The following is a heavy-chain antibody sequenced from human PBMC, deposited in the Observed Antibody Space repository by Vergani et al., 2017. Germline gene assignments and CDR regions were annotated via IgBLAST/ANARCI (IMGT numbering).Heavy chain of an antibody. Sequence: QVQLVESGGGVVQPGRSLRLSCAASGFTFSSYAMHWVRQAPGKGLECVAVISYDGSNKYYADSVKGRFTISRDNSKNTLYLQMNRLRVEDTAVYYCARPSRLAEAGSNGPDYGMDVWGQGTTVTVSS. J-gene: IGHJ6*02. D-gene: IGHD6-13*01. CDR1: GFTFSSYA. CDR3: ARPSRLAEAGSNGPDYGMDV. CDR2: ISYDGSNK. V-gene: IGHV3-30*14.